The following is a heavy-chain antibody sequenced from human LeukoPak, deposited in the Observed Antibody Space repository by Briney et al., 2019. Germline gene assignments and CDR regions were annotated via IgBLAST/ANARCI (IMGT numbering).Heavy chain of an antibody. CDR1: GGSFSGYY. D-gene: IGHD6-19*01. V-gene: IGHV4-34*01. Sequence: PSETLSLTCAVYGGSFSGYYWSWIRQPPGRGLEWIGEINHSGSTNYNPSLKGRVTMSVDTSKNQFSLKLSSVTAADTAVYYCARGPKQEGSGWYGNYWGQGTLVTVSS. CDR3: ARGPKQEGSGWYGNY. J-gene: IGHJ4*02. CDR2: INHSGST.